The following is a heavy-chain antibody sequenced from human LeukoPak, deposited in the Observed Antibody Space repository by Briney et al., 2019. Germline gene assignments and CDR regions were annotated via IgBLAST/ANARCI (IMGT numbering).Heavy chain of an antibody. V-gene: IGHV4-59*01. CDR3: ARTTEGGYSNGYFYYYYMDV. CDR1: GGSISSYY. CDR2: IYYSGST. J-gene: IGHJ6*03. Sequence: SGTLSLTCTVSGGSISSYYWSWIRQPPGKGLEWIGYIYYSGSTNYKSSLKSRVTISVDTSKNQFSLKLSSVTAADTAVYYCARTTEGGYSNGYFYYYYMDVWGKGTTVTISS. D-gene: IGHD4-11*01.